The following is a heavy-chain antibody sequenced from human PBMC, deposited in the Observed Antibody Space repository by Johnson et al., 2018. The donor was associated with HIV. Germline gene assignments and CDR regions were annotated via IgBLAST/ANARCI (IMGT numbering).Heavy chain of an antibody. CDR2: IYSGGSS. D-gene: IGHD1-14*01. CDR1: GFTVSSNY. Sequence: VQLVESGGGLIQPGGSLRLSCAASGFTVSSNYMSWVRQAPGKGLEWVSVIYSGGSSYYADSVKGRFTISRDNAKNSLHLQMNSLRAEDTAVYSCARVPQTTSPLFAFDIWGQGTMVTVSS. J-gene: IGHJ3*02. CDR3: ARVPQTTSPLFAFDI. V-gene: IGHV3-53*01.